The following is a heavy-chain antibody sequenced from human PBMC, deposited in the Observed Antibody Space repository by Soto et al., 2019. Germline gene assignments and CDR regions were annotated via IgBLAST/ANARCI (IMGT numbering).Heavy chain of an antibody. CDR1: GGTFSSYA. J-gene: IGHJ4*02. D-gene: IGHD6-6*01. CDR3: ARRGIAARSFDY. Sequence: SVKVSCKASGGTFSSYAISWVRQAPGQGLEWMGGIIPIFGTANYAQKFQGRVTITANESTSTAYMELSSLRSEDTAVYYCARRGIAARSFDYWGQGTLVTVSS. V-gene: IGHV1-69*13. CDR2: IIPIFGTA.